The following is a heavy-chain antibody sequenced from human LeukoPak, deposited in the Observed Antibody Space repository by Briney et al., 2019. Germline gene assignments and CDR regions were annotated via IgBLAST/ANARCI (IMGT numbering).Heavy chain of an antibody. D-gene: IGHD3-10*01. J-gene: IGHJ4*02. Sequence: GGSLRLSCEASGFTVSNNYMSWIRQAPGKGLEWVSVIYSGGSTYYADSVKGRFTISRDNSKNTVYLQMNSLRAEDTAVYYCAKGKKGLLFVRGVDFDYWGQGTLVTVSS. CDR3: AKGKKGLLFVRGVDFDY. CDR2: IYSGGST. CDR1: GFTVSNNY. V-gene: IGHV3-66*01.